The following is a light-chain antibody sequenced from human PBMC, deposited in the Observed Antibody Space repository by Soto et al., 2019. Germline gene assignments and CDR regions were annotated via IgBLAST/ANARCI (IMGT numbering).Light chain of an antibody. J-gene: IGKJ3*01. V-gene: IGKV3-15*01. Sequence: EIVMTQSTATLSVSPGERVTLSCRASQSVSRSLAWYQQKPGQAPRLLIYGASTRATGIPARFSGSGSGIDFTLTISSLQSEDFAVYYCQQYNNLPPFTFGPGTKVDIK. CDR2: GAS. CDR1: QSVSRS. CDR3: QQYNNLPPFT.